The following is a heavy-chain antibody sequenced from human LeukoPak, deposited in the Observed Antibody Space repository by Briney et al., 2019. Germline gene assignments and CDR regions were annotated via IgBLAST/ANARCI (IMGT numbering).Heavy chain of an antibody. CDR3: ARQYYHDSSGYPFDY. V-gene: IGHV3-74*01. D-gene: IGHD3-22*01. J-gene: IGHJ4*02. CDR2: FNTDGSST. Sequence: RFNTDGSSTNYADSVKGRFTISRDNAKNTLYLQMNSLRAEDTAVYYCARQYYHDSSGYPFDYWGQGTLVTVSS.